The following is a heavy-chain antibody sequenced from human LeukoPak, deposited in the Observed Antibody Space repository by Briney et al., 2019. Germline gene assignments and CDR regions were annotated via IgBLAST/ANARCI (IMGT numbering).Heavy chain of an antibody. CDR3: AKGLGKQWLDYYYYGMDV. CDR2: ISGSGGST. CDR1: GFTFSSYA. Sequence: GGSLRLSCAASGFTFSSYAMSWVRQAPGKGLEWVSAISGSGGSTYYADSVKGRFTISRDNAKNTLYLQMNSLRAEDTAVYYCAKGLGKQWLDYYYYGMDVWGQGTTVTVSS. V-gene: IGHV3-23*01. D-gene: IGHD6-19*01. J-gene: IGHJ6*02.